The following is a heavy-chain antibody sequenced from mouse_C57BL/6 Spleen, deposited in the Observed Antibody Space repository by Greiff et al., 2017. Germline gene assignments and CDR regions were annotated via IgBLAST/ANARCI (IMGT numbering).Heavy chain of an antibody. V-gene: IGHV1-61*01. D-gene: IGHD3-2*02. Sequence: QVQLKQPGAELVRPGSSVKLSCKASGYTFTSYWMDWVKQRPGQGLEWIGNIYPSDSETHYNQKFKDKATLTVDKSSSTAYMQLSSLTSEDSAVYYCARRGQLRPLFDDWGQGTTLTVAT. J-gene: IGHJ2*01. CDR2: IYPSDSET. CDR1: GYTFTSYW. CDR3: ARRGQLRPLFDD.